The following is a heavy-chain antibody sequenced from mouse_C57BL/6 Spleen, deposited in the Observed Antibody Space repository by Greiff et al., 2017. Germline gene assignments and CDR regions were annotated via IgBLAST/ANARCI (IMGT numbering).Heavy chain of an antibody. CDR2: INPNNGGT. V-gene: IGHV1-18*01. D-gene: IGHD2-4*01. Sequence: EVQLQQSGPELVKPGASVKIPCKASGYTFTDYNMDWVKQSHGKSLEWIGDINPNNGGTIYNQKFKGKATLTVDKSSSTAYMELRSLTSEDTAVYYGARGGLRPEFAYWGQGTLVTVSA. J-gene: IGHJ3*01. CDR3: ARGGLRPEFAY. CDR1: GYTFTDYN.